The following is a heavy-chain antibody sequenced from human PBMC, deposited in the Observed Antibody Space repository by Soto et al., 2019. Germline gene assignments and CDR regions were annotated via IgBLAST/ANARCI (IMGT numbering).Heavy chain of an antibody. Sequence: SVKVSCKASGGTFSSYAISWVRQAPGQGLEWMGGIIPIFGTANYAQKFQGRVTITADESMSTAYMELSSLRSEDTAVYYCARAKQWSKNWFDPWGQGTLVTVSS. CDR1: GGTFSSYA. D-gene: IGHD6-19*01. J-gene: IGHJ5*02. V-gene: IGHV1-69*13. CDR3: ARAKQWSKNWFDP. CDR2: IIPIFGTA.